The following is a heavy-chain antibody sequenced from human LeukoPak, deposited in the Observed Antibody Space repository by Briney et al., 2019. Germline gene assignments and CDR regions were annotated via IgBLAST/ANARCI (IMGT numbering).Heavy chain of an antibody. Sequence: TGGSLRLSCAASGFTFSSYAMNWVRQAPGKGLEWVSGISGSGGSTYYADSVKGRFTISRDNSKNTLYLQMNSLRAEDTAVYYCAKDFRTTVVTFSDFWGQGTLVTVSS. CDR1: GFTFSSYA. V-gene: IGHV3-23*01. D-gene: IGHD4-23*01. J-gene: IGHJ4*02. CDR3: AKDFRTTVVTFSDF. CDR2: ISGSGGST.